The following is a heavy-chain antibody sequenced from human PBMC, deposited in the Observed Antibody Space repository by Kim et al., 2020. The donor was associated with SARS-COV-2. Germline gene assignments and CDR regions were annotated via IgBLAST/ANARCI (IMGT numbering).Heavy chain of an antibody. J-gene: IGHJ4*02. Sequence: SETLSLTCSVSSGSIKSYYWNWVRQPPGKGLEWIGYVFHNGEASYSPSLKRRVTLSVDTSKSQFSLRLTSVTAADTAVYYCAKWNSNWRAYDVWGPGTL. CDR3: AKWNSNWRAYDV. CDR1: SGSIKSYY. CDR2: VFHNGEA. D-gene: IGHD3-16*01. V-gene: IGHV4-4*08.